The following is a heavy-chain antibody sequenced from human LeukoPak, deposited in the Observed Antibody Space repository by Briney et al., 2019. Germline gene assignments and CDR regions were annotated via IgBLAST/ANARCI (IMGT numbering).Heavy chain of an antibody. V-gene: IGHV4-39*01. D-gene: IGHD5/OR15-5a*01. CDR1: GGSISSSSCY. CDR2: IYYSGST. CDR3: ARTVRNFYDTGSYFDY. J-gene: IGHJ4*02. Sequence: SETLSLTCTVSGGSISSSSCYWGWIRQPPGKGLEWIGSIYYSGSTYYNPSLKSRVTISVDTSKNQFSLKLSSVTAADTAVYYCARTVRNFYDTGSYFDYWGQGTLVTVSS.